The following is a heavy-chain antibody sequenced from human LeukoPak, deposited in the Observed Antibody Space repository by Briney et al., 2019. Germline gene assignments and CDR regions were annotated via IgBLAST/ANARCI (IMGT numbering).Heavy chain of an antibody. CDR3: ARTRSSGHLTFDY. CDR2: ISSDGSGT. Sequence: GGSLRLSCAASGLTFSSYWMHWVRQAPGKGLVWVSRISSDGSGTNYADSVKGRFTISRDNAKSALYLQMNGLRAEDTAVYYCARTRSSGHLTFDYWGQGILVTVSS. J-gene: IGHJ4*02. CDR1: GLTFSSYW. V-gene: IGHV3-74*01. D-gene: IGHD3-22*01.